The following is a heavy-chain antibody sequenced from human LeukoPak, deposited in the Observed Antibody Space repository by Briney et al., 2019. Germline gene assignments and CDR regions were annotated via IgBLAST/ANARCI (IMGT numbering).Heavy chain of an antibody. J-gene: IGHJ4*02. CDR1: GYTFIDYY. V-gene: IGHV1-2*02. CDR3: AREIGPRQLHLWGSAFDY. CDR2: INPNSGGT. D-gene: IGHD5-18*01. Sequence: ASVKVSCKASGYTFIDYYMHWVRQAPGQGLEWMGWINPNSGGTNYAQNFQGRVTMTRDTSIRTVYMELSSLRSEDTAVYYCAREIGPRQLHLWGSAFDYWGQGTLVTVSS.